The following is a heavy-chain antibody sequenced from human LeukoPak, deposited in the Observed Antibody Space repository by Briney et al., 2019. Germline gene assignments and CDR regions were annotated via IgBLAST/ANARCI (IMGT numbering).Heavy chain of an antibody. CDR3: ARDGWFGDYNWFDP. CDR1: GFTFSSYS. V-gene: IGHV3-48*01. J-gene: IGHJ5*02. Sequence: GESLKISCAASGFTFSSYSMNWVRQAPGKGLEWISYISSASNTIYYADSVKGRFTISRDNAKNSVYLQMNSLRAEETAMYYCARDGWFGDYNWFDPWGQGTLVTVSS. D-gene: IGHD3-10*01. CDR2: ISSASNTI.